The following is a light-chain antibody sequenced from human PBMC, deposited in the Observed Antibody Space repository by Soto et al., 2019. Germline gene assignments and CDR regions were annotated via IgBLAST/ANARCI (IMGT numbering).Light chain of an antibody. V-gene: IGKV3-11*01. CDR1: QSVSSS. Sequence: EIVLTQSPGTLSLSPGERATLSCRASQSVSSSLAWYQQKAGQAPRPLIYDASNRAPGIPARFSGSGSGTDFTLTISSLEPEDFAVYYCHQRSSWPLTFGGGTKVDIK. J-gene: IGKJ4*01. CDR3: HQRSSWPLT. CDR2: DAS.